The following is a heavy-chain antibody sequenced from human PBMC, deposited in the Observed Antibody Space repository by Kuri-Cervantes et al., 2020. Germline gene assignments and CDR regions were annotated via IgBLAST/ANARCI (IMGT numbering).Heavy chain of an antibody. CDR2: INSDGSST. CDR1: GFTFSSYG. Sequence: GESLKISCAASGFTFSSYGMHWVRQAPGKGLVWVSRINSDGSSTSYADSVKGRFTISRDNAKNTLYLQMNSLRAEDTAVYYCTRKMATRSYYYYNGLDVWGQGTTVTVSS. J-gene: IGHJ6*02. D-gene: IGHD5-24*01. V-gene: IGHV3-74*01. CDR3: TRKMATRSYYYYNGLDV.